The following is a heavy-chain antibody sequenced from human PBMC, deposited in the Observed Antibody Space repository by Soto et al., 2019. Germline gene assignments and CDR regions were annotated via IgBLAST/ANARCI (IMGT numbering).Heavy chain of an antibody. J-gene: IGHJ3*02. V-gene: IGHV3-21*01. CDR2: ISSSSSYI. CDR3: ARVRRVATIQGAFDI. Sequence: EVQLVESGGGLVKPGGSLRLSCAASGFTFSSYSMNWVRQAPGKGLEWVSSISSSSSYIYYADSVKGRFTISRDNAKNSLYLQMNRLRAEDTAVYYCARVRRVATIQGAFDIWGQGTMVTVSS. CDR1: GFTFSSYS. D-gene: IGHD5-12*01.